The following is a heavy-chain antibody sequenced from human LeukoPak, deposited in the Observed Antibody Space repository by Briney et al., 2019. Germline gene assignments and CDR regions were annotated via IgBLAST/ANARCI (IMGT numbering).Heavy chain of an antibody. J-gene: IGHJ6*02. V-gene: IGHV4-59*08. CDR2: IYYSGST. D-gene: IGHD3-3*01. Sequence: SETLSLTCTVSDGSISNYYWSWIRQPPGKGLEWIGYIYYSGSTNYNPSLKSRVTISVDTSKNQFSLKLSSVTAADTAVYYCARLGMYYDFWSGSWTDYYGMDVWGQGTTVTVSS. CDR3: ARLGMYYDFWSGSWTDYYGMDV. CDR1: DGSISNYY.